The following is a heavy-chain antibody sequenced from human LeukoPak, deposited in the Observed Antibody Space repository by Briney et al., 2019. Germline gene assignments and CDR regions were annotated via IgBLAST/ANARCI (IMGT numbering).Heavy chain of an antibody. CDR3: AKDSGSSWTTYYYYYGMDV. V-gene: IGHV3-30*18. J-gene: IGHJ6*02. CDR1: GFTFSSYG. D-gene: IGHD6-13*01. Sequence: GGSLGLSCAASGFTFSSYGMHWVRQAPGKGLEWVAVISYDGSNKYYADSVKGRFTISRDNSKNTLYLQMNSLRAEDTAVYYCAKDSGSSWTTYYYYYGMDVWGQGTTVTVSS. CDR2: ISYDGSNK.